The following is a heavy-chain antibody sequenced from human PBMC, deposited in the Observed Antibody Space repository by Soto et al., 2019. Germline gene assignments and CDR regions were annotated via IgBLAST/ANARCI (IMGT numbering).Heavy chain of an antibody. CDR1: GFTFSNDA. CDR3: AKGREWGPPPTFDY. V-gene: IGHV3-23*01. D-gene: IGHD3-3*01. Sequence: EVQLLESGGDLIQPGGSLRLSCAASGFTFSNDAMSWVRQAPGKGLEWVSSISGSGDNTDFADSVKGRFTISRDNSKHTLYLQMNSLRAEDTAVYYCAKGREWGPPPTFDYWGQGTLVTVSS. J-gene: IGHJ4*02. CDR2: ISGSGDNT.